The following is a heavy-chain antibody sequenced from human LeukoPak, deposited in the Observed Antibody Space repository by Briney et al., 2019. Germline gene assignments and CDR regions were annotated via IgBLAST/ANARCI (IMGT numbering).Heavy chain of an antibody. CDR1: GGSISSYY. J-gene: IGHJ4*02. Sequence: PSETLSLTCTVSGGSISSYYWSWIRQPAGKGLEWIGRIYTSGSTNYNPSLKSRVTMSVDTSKNQFSLKLSSVIAADTAVYYCAREEYYYGSGSYYTYWGQGTLVTVSS. CDR3: AREEYYYGSGSYYTY. D-gene: IGHD3-10*01. CDR2: IYTSGST. V-gene: IGHV4-4*07.